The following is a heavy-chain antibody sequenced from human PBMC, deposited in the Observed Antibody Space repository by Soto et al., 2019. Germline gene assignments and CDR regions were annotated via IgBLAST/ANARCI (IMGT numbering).Heavy chain of an antibody. V-gene: IGHV1-69*13. CDR3: ARGAMSNFDY. D-gene: IGHD2-2*01. Sequence: SGKVCCNASGGTFGSHGIAWERQAPGQGLEWMGGFIAMLGTPTYAKKVQGRATITADESLTSSYLELRSLRSEDTGVYFCARGAMSNFDYWGHLTVFTVS. CDR1: GGTFGSHG. CDR2: FIAMLGTP. J-gene: IGHJ4*01.